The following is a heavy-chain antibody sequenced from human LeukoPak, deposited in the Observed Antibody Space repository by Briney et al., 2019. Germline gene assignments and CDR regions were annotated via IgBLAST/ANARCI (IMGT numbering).Heavy chain of an antibody. CDR1: GFTFSSYG. J-gene: IGHJ4*02. Sequence: GGSLRLSCAASGFTFSSYGMSWVRQTPGKGLEWVANIKHDGSDTYYLDSVKGRFTLSRDNTKNSLYLQMNFLRVEDTAVYYCTRGGVRGVLLPVDYWGQGTLVTVSS. V-gene: IGHV3-7*01. CDR2: IKHDGSDT. D-gene: IGHD3-10*01. CDR3: TRGGVRGVLLPVDY.